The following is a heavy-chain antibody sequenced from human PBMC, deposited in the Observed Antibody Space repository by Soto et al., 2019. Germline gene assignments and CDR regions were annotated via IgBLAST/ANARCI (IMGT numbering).Heavy chain of an antibody. CDR3: TRDGVVVVTAIIY. J-gene: IGHJ4*02. D-gene: IGHD2-21*02. CDR1: GFTFGDYA. CDR2: IRSKAYGGTT. Sequence: EVQLVESGGGLVKPGRSLRLSCTASGFTFGDYAMSWFRQAPGKGLEWVGFIRSKAYGGTTEYAASVKGRFTISRDDSKSSAYLQMNSLKTEDTAVYYGTRDGVVVVTAIIYWGQGTLVTVSS. V-gene: IGHV3-49*05.